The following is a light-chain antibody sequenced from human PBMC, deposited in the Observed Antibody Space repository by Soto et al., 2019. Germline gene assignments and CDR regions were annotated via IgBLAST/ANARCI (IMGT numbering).Light chain of an antibody. V-gene: IGLV1-40*01. CDR1: SSNIGAGYD. CDR2: GNS. CDR3: QSYDSSLSGSNVV. Sequence: QPVLTQPPSVSGAPGQRVTSSCTGSSSNIGAGYDVHWYQQLPGTAPKLLIYGNSNRPSGVPDRISGSKSGTSASLAITGLQAEDEADYYFQSYDSSLSGSNVVFGGGTKLTVL. J-gene: IGLJ2*01.